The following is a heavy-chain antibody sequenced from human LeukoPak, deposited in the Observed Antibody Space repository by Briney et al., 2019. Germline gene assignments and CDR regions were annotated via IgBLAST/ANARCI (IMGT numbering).Heavy chain of an antibody. Sequence: GGSLRLSCAAYAFTFSSYYMNWVRQAPGKGREWDSYISSSGTTIYYTDSVKGRFTISRDNAKNSLYLQMNSLRAEDTAVYYCARYYYDSSGYLWRVFDYWGQGTLVTVSS. D-gene: IGHD3-22*01. CDR3: ARYYYDSSGYLWRVFDY. CDR2: ISSSGTTI. CDR1: AFTFSSYY. V-gene: IGHV3-48*03. J-gene: IGHJ4*02.